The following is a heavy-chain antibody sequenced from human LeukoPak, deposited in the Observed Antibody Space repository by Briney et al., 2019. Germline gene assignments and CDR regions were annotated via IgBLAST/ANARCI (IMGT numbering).Heavy chain of an antibody. CDR2: IYYSGST. J-gene: IGHJ4*02. D-gene: IGHD2-15*01. V-gene: IGHV4-39*07. CDR3: ARGVVVVAATFDY. CDR1: GGSISSSSYY. Sequence: PSETLSLTCTVSGGSISSSSYYWGWIRQPPGKGLEWIGSIYYSGSTYYNPSLKSRVTISVDTSKNQFSLKLSSVTAADTAVYYCARGVVVVAATFDYWGQGTLVTVSS.